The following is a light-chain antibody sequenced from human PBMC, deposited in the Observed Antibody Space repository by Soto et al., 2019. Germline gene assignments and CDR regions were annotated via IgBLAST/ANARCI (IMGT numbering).Light chain of an antibody. CDR3: QQYDIYPWT. Sequence: DIQMTQSPSALSASVGDRVTITCRASQTINTWLAWYQQKPGRAPNRLIYAASSLQSGVPSRFSGSGSGTEFTLTIIILQPEDSATYFCQQYDIYPWTFGQGTKVDIK. J-gene: IGKJ1*01. V-gene: IGKV1-5*01. CDR2: AAS. CDR1: QTINTW.